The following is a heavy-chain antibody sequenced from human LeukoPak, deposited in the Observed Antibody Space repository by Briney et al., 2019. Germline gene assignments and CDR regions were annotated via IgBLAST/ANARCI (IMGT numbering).Heavy chain of an antibody. J-gene: IGHJ4*02. CDR2: ISSGGGTI. CDR3: ARDYNNYFDY. CDR1: GFTFSDYF. V-gene: IGHV3-11*01. Sequence: PGGSLRLSCAASGFTFSDYFMTWVRQAPGKGLEWVSYISSGGGTIYYADSVNGRFTISRDNAKNSLYLQMNSLRAEDTAVYYCARDYNNYFDYWGQGTLVTVSS. D-gene: IGHD1-1*01.